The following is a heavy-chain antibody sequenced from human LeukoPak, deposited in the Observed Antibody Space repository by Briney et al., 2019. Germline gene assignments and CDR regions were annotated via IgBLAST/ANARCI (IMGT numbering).Heavy chain of an antibody. V-gene: IGHV1-69*13. D-gene: IGHD3-10*01. CDR3: ARGGYGSGSYITVDY. CDR2: IIPIFGTA. J-gene: IGHJ4*02. CDR1: GGTFSSYA. Sequence: GASVKVSCTASGGTFSSYAISWVRQAPGQGLEWMGGIIPIFGTANYAQKFQGRVTITADESTSTAYMELSSLRSEDTAVYYCARGGYGSGSYITVDYWGQGTLVTVSS.